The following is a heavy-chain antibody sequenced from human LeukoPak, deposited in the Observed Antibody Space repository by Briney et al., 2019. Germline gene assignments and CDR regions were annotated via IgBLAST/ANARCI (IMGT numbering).Heavy chain of an antibody. V-gene: IGHV4-38-2*01. CDR3: ASPIAAQYYFDY. CDR2: IYHSGST. CDR1: GYSISSGYY. J-gene: IGHJ4*02. Sequence: SETLSLTCAVSGYSISSGYYWGWIRQPPGKGLEWIGSIYHSGSTYYNPSLKSRVTISVDTSKNQFSLKLSSVTVADTAVYYCASPIAAQYYFDYWGQGTLVTVSS. D-gene: IGHD6-13*01.